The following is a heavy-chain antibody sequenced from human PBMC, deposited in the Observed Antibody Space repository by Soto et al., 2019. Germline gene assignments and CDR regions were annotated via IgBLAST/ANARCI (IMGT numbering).Heavy chain of an antibody. CDR3: ARGVYCSGGSCYWSDP. CDR2: MNPNSGNT. CDR1: RYTFTSYD. J-gene: IGHJ5*02. D-gene: IGHD2-15*01. V-gene: IGHV1-8*01. Sequence: ASVKVSCKACRYTFTSYDINWVRQANGQGLEWMGWMNPNSGNTGYAQKFQGRVTMTRNTSISTAYMELSSLRSEDTAVYYCARGVYCSGGSCYWSDPWGQGTLVTVSS.